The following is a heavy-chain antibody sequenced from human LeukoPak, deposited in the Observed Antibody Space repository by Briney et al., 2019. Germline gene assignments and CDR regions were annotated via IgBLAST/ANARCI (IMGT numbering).Heavy chain of an antibody. V-gene: IGHV3-23*01. CDR1: GFTFSSFA. CDR3: AKERYSYFDD. J-gene: IGHJ4*02. CDR2: ISGSGNDT. Sequence: RGSLRLSCAASGFTFSSFAMSWVRQAPGKGLQWVSGISGSGNDTYYADSVKGRFTISRDNSKSTLYLQMNSLTAEDTAVYYCAKERYSYFDDWGEGSLVTVSS. D-gene: IGHD1-14*01.